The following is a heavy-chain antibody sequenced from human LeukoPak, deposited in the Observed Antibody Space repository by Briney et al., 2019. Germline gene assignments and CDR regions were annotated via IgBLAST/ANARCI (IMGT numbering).Heavy chain of an antibody. D-gene: IGHD4-23*01. V-gene: IGHV5-51*01. Sequence: GASLQISCQGSGYSFTSYWIGWVRPLPGKGLEWMGIIYPGDSDTRYSPSFQGQVTISADKSISTAYLRWSSLKASDTARDYCATHSGDYGGPPFEYWGQGTLVTVSS. J-gene: IGHJ4*02. CDR3: ATHSGDYGGPPFEY. CDR2: IYPGDSDT. CDR1: GYSFTSYW.